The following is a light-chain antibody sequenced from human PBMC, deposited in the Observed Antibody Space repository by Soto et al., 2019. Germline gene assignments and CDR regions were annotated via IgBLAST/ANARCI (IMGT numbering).Light chain of an antibody. J-gene: IGLJ1*01. Sequence: QYALTQSASESGSPGQSITISCTGTSSDVGVYNYVSWYQQHPGKAPKLMIYEVSDRPSGVSNRFSGSKSGNTASLTISGLQAEDEADYYCSSYTSSGTYVFGTGTKVTVL. CDR3: SSYTSSGTYV. CDR1: SSDVGVYNY. V-gene: IGLV2-14*01. CDR2: EVS.